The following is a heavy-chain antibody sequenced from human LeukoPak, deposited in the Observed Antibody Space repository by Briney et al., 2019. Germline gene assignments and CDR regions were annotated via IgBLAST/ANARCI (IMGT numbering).Heavy chain of an antibody. J-gene: IGHJ3*02. CDR3: ASDTYYYDSSGYYYPGEAFDI. D-gene: IGHD3-22*01. CDR1: GGTFSSYA. Sequence: GASVKVSCKASGGTFSSYAISWVRQAPGQGLEWMGRIIPILGIANYAQKFQGRVTITADKSTSTAYTELSSLRSEGTAVYYCASDTYYYDSSGYYYPGEAFDIWGQGTMVTVSS. CDR2: IIPILGIA. V-gene: IGHV1-69*04.